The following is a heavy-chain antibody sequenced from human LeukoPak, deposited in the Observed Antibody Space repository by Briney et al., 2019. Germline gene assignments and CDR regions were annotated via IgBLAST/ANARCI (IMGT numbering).Heavy chain of an antibody. J-gene: IGHJ4*02. Sequence: GGPLRLSCAASGFTFSSYEMNWVRQAPGKGLEWVSYISSSGSTIYYADSVKGRFTISRDNAKNSLYLQMNSLRAEDRAVYYCARDLLNNADYVLDYWARGPLVSVSS. V-gene: IGHV3-48*03. D-gene: IGHD4-17*01. CDR2: ISSSGSTI. CDR3: ARDLLNNADYVLDY. CDR1: GFTFSSYE.